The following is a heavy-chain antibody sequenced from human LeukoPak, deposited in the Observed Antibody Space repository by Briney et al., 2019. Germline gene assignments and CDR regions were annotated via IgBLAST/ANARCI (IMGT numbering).Heavy chain of an antibody. CDR2: MNPNSGNT. V-gene: IGHV1-8*01. CDR1: GYTFTSYD. CDR3: ARGHHRAAAGTRRVGYYYYGMDV. J-gene: IGHJ6*02. D-gene: IGHD6-13*01. Sequence: GASVKVSCKASGYTFTSYDINWVRQGTGQGLEWMGWMNPNSGNTGYAQKFQGRVTMTRNTSISTAYMELSSLRSEDTAVYYCARGHHRAAAGTRRVGYYYYGMDVWGQGTTVTVSS.